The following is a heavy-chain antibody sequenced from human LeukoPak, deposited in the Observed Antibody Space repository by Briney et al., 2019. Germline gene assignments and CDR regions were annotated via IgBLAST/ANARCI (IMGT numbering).Heavy chain of an antibody. J-gene: IGHJ5*02. D-gene: IGHD4-11*01. Sequence: GGSLRLSCAASGFTFSSYWMHWVRQAPGKGLVWVSRINSDGSSTSYADSVKGRFTISRDNAENTLYLQMNSLRAEDTAVYYCARAEKSAYTAHNWFDPWGQGTLVTVSS. CDR1: GFTFSSYW. CDR2: INSDGSST. V-gene: IGHV3-74*01. CDR3: ARAEKSAYTAHNWFDP.